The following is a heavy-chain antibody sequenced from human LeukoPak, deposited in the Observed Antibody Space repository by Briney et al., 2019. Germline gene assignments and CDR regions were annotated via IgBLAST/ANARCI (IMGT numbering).Heavy chain of an antibody. D-gene: IGHD2-15*01. CDR2: INHSGST. J-gene: IGHJ5*02. V-gene: IGHV4-34*01. CDR1: GGSFSGYY. CDR3: ARGFRRYCSGGSCYFNWFDP. Sequence: SETLSLTCAVYGGSFSGYYWSCIRQPPGKGLEWIGEINHSGSTNYNPSLKSRVTISVDTSKNQFSLKLSSVTAADTAVYYCARGFRRYCSGGSCYFNWFDPWGQGTLVTVSS.